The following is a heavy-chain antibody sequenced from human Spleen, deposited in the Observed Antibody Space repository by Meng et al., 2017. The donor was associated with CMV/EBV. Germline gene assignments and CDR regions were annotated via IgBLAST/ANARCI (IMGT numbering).Heavy chain of an antibody. CDR3: ARDQGGYDNHFDY. CDR1: GGSISSDY. J-gene: IGHJ4*02. Sequence: QVQLQESGPGLVKPSETLSLTCTVSGGSISSDYWSWIRQPAGKGLEWIGRIYISGNTNYNPSLKSRVTMSLDTSKNQFSLKVSSVTAADTAVYYCARDQGGYDNHFDYWGQGPRVTVYS. V-gene: IGHV4-4*07. CDR2: IYISGNT. D-gene: IGHD3-22*01.